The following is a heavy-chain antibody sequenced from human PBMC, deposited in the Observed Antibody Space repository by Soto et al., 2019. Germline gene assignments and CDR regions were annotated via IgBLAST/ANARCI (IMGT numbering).Heavy chain of an antibody. Sequence: SVKVSCKASGGTFSSYAISWVRQAPGQGLEWMGGIIPIFGTANYAQKFQGRVTITADESTSTAYMELSSLRSDGTAVYYCARDRGRCSSTSCYDYYYGMDVWGQGTTVTVSS. V-gene: IGHV1-69*13. CDR3: ARDRGRCSSTSCYDYYYGMDV. CDR1: GGTFSSYA. D-gene: IGHD2-2*01. J-gene: IGHJ6*02. CDR2: IIPIFGTA.